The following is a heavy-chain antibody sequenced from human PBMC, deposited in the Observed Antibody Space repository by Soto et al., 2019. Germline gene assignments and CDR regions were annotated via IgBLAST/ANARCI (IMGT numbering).Heavy chain of an antibody. V-gene: IGHV1-18*04. Sequence: VKVSCKASGYTFTSYGISWVRQAPGQGLEWMGWISAYNGNTNYAQKLQGRVTMTTDTSTSTAYMELRSLGSDDTAVYYCARDCTNGVCYLWHVYYYYGMDVWGQGTTVTVSS. CDR3: ARDCTNGVCYLWHVYYYYGMDV. J-gene: IGHJ6*02. CDR1: GYTFTSYG. CDR2: ISAYNGNT. D-gene: IGHD2-8*01.